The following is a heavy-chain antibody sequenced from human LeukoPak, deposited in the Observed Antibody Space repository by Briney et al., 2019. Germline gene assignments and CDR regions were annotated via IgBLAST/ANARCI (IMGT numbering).Heavy chain of an antibody. CDR2: INQSGRT. J-gene: IGHJ4*02. V-gene: IGHV4-34*01. CDR1: GGSFSGYY. D-gene: IGHD2-2*01. Sequence: SETVSVTCAVYGGSFSGYYWSWMGQPAGRGVEGIGEINQSGRTIYNPSLKSRGTISIDPSKNQFSLNLSSVTAADTAVYHCASPGAAIRVYFDYWGQGNLVTVSS. CDR3: ASPGAAIRVYFDY.